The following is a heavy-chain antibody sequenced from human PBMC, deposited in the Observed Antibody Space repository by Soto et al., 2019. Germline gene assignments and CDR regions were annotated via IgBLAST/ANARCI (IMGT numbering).Heavy chain of an antibody. CDR3: AKDYWNWDLVTIDY. Sequence: PGGSLRLSCAASGFTFSAYGMFWVRQAPGKGLEWVAGMSYDGGSQYYADSVRGRIIISRDNSKSSLFLQMNSLRPEDTALYYCAKDYWNWDLVTIDYWGQGALVTVSS. J-gene: IGHJ4*02. CDR2: MSYDGGSQ. V-gene: IGHV3-30*18. CDR1: GFTFSAYG. D-gene: IGHD4-4*01.